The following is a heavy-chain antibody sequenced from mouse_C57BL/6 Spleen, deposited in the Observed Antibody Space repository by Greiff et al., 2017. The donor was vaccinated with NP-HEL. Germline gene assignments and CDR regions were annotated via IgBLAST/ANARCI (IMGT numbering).Heavy chain of an antibody. V-gene: IGHV5-16*01. CDR3: ARGHYGNYGLDY. J-gene: IGHJ2*01. CDR1: GFTFSDYY. Sequence: EVQLVESEGGLVQPGSSMKLSCTASGFTFSDYYMAWVRQVPEKGLEWVANINYDGSSTYYLDSLKSRFIISRDNAKNILYLQMSSLKSEDTATYYCARGHYGNYGLDYWGQGTTLTVSS. D-gene: IGHD2-1*01. CDR2: INYDGSST.